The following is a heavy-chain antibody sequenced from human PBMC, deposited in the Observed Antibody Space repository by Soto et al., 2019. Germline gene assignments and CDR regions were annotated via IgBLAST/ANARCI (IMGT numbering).Heavy chain of an antibody. Sequence: SETLSLTCTVSGGSISSYYWSWIRQPPGKGLEWIGYIYYSGSTNYNPSNKSRVTISVDTSKNQFPLKLSSVTAADTAVYYCAVWSGYYRTWFDPWGQGTLVTVSS. CDR1: GGSISSYY. V-gene: IGHV4-59*01. J-gene: IGHJ5*02. D-gene: IGHD3-3*01. CDR2: IYYSGST. CDR3: AVWSGYYRTWFDP.